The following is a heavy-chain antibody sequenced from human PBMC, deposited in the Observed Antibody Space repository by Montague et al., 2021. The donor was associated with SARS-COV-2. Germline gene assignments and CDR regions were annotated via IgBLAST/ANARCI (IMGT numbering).Heavy chain of an antibody. Sequence: SETLSLTCSVSGGSIGSYSWSWLRQPQGKGLEWIGHIHYSGSNTYSPYSKSRVPISIDTPKNQFSLKLRSVTAADTAAYDCARDDIVLKGVAKGMDVWGQGTTVTVSS. D-gene: IGHD2-15*01. CDR1: GGSIGSYS. CDR2: IHYSGSN. CDR3: ARDDIVLKGVAKGMDV. V-gene: IGHV4-59*12. J-gene: IGHJ6*02.